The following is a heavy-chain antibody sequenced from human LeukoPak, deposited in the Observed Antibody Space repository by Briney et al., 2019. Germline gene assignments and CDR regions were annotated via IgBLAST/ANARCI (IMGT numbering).Heavy chain of an antibody. D-gene: IGHD4-17*01. Sequence: GGSLRLAWAADGFTFSSYGMHWVRQVAGKGLEWVAVISYDGSNKYYADSVKGRFTISRDNSKNTLYLQMNSLRAEDTAVYYCAKDKDYGTYFDYWGQGTLVTVSS. CDR2: ISYDGSNK. CDR3: AKDKDYGTYFDY. V-gene: IGHV3-30*18. CDR1: GFTFSSYG. J-gene: IGHJ4*02.